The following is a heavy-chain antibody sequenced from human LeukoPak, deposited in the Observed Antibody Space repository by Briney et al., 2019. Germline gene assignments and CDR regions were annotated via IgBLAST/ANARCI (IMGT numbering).Heavy chain of an antibody. CDR1: GGSISSSSYY. J-gene: IGHJ5*02. D-gene: IGHD6-13*01. V-gene: IGHV4-39*01. Sequence: TSSETLSLTCSVSGGSISSSSYYWGWIRQPPGKGLEWIGSIYYSGSTYYNPSLKSRVTISVDTSKNQFSLKLSSVTAADTAVYYCARHDLGGWYSSSPDLYNWFDPWGQGTLVTVSS. CDR2: IYYSGST. CDR3: ARHDLGGWYSSSPDLYNWFDP.